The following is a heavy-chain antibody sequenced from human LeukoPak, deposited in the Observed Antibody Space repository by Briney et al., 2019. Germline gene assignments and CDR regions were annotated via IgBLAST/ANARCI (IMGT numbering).Heavy chain of an antibody. CDR1: GFTFISYW. J-gene: IGHJ4*02. CDR3: ASLIQLWSDFDY. CDR2: IKEDGSEE. D-gene: IGHD5-18*01. Sequence: GGSLRLSCAASGFTFISYWMSWVRQAPGKGLEWVANIKEDGSEEFYVDSVKGRFTISRDNAKNSLYLQMNSLRVEDTAVYYCASLIQLWSDFDYWGQGTLVTVSS. V-gene: IGHV3-7*01.